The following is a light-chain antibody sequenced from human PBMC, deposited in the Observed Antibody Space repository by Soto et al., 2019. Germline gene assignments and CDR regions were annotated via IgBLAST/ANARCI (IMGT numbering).Light chain of an antibody. J-gene: IGLJ1*01. Sequence: QSALTQPPSASGSPGQSVTISCTGSSSDVGAYDYVSWYQQHPGKAPRLLIFGVRNRPPGISSRFSGSKSGLTASLTISGLQPEDEADYYCSSFTTNRLYVFGPGTKVTVL. CDR3: SSFTTNRLYV. CDR1: SSDVGAYDY. CDR2: GVR. V-gene: IGLV2-14*01.